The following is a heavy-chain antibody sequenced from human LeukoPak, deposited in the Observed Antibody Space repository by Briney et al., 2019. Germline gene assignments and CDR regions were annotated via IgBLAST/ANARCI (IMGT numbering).Heavy chain of an antibody. V-gene: IGHV3-21*04. CDR1: GFTFSSYS. J-gene: IGHJ4*02. D-gene: IGHD2-2*01. CDR2: ISSSSSYI. Sequence: GGSLRLSCAASGFTFSSYSMNWVRQAPGKGLEWVSSISSSSSYIYYADSVKGRFTISRDNAKNSLYLQMNSLRAEDTALYHCARDLRYCSSTSCYSAQDYWGQGTLVTVSS. CDR3: ARDLRYCSSTSCYSAQDY.